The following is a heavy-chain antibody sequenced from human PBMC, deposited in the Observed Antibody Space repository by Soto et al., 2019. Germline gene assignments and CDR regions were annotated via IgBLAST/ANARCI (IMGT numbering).Heavy chain of an antibody. CDR1: GGTFSSYA. D-gene: IGHD3-10*01. J-gene: IGHJ4*02. Sequence: SVEVSCKASGGTFSSYAISWVRQAPGQGLEWMGGIIPIFGTANYAQKFQGRVTITADKSTSTAYMELSSLRSEDTAVYYCATARFNYYGSGTTHSYDYWGQGPLVTVSS. CDR3: ATARFNYYGSGTTHSYDY. V-gene: IGHV1-69*06. CDR2: IIPIFGTA.